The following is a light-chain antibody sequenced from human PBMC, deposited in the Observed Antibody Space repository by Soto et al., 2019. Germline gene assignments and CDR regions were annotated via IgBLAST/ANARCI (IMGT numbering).Light chain of an antibody. CDR3: QQSYMDPIT. CDR2: DAS. V-gene: IGKV1-5*01. CDR1: QSISNW. J-gene: IGKJ5*01. Sequence: DIQMTQSPSTLSASLGDRVTITCRASQSISNWLAWYQQRPGKAPNLLIYDASRLQSGVPSRFSGSGGGTDFTLSISSVQPEDFATYFCQQSYMDPITFGQGTRLEI.